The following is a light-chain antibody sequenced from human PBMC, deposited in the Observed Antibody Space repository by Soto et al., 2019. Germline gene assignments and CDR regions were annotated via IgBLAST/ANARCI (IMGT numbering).Light chain of an antibody. V-gene: IGKV2-28*01. CDR3: MQALQTPRT. CDR2: LGS. Sequence: DIVMTQSPLSLPVTPGEPASISCRSSQSLLHSNGYNYLDWYLQKPGQAPQLLTNLGSNRASGVPDRFSGSGSGIDFTLKISRVEAEDVGVYYCMQALQTPRTFGQGTKVELK. J-gene: IGKJ1*01. CDR1: QSLLHSNGYNY.